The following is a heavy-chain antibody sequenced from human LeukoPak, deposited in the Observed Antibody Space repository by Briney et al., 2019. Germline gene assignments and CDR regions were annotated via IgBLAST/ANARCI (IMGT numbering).Heavy chain of an antibody. CDR1: GFTFSSYG. Sequence: AGGSLRLSCAASGFTFSSYGMHWVRQAPGKGLEWVAVIWYDGSNKYYADSVKGRFTISRDNSKNTLYLQMNSLRAEDTAVYYCAKDWSSGIFGSYYFDYWGQGTLVTVPS. CDR3: AKDWSSGIFGSYYFDY. J-gene: IGHJ4*02. V-gene: IGHV3-33*06. CDR2: IWYDGSNK. D-gene: IGHD3-3*01.